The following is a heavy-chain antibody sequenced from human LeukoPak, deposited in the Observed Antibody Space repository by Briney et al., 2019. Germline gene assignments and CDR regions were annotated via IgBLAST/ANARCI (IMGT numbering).Heavy chain of an antibody. V-gene: IGHV4-38-2*02. J-gene: IGHJ5*02. CDR1: GYSISSGYY. CDR2: INHSGST. CDR3: ARGGPYCSSTSCYMFRWFDP. D-gene: IGHD2-2*02. Sequence: SETLSLTCTVSGYSISSGYYWSWIRQPPGKGLEWIGEINHSGSTNYNPSLKSRVTISVDTSKNQFSLKLSSVTAADTAVYYCARGGPYCSSTSCYMFRWFDPWGQGTLVTVSS.